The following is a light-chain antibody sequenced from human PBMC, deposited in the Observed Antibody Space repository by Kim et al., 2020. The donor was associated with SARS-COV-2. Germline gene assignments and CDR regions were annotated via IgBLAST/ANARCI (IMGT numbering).Light chain of an antibody. V-gene: IGLV3-1*01. Sequence: SYELTQRPSVSVSPGQTASITCSGDKLGDKYACWYQQKPGQSPVLVIYQDSKRPSGIPERFSGSNSGNTATLTISGTQAMDVADYYCQACDSRTVVFGGGTQLTVL. CDR1: KLGDKY. J-gene: IGLJ2*01. CDR2: QDS. CDR3: QACDSRTVV.